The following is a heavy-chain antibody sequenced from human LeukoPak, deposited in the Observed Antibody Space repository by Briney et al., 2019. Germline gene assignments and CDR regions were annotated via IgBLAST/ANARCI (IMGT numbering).Heavy chain of an antibody. CDR2: INPNSGDA. V-gene: IGHV1-2*02. J-gene: IGHJ5*02. D-gene: IGHD2-2*01. CDR3: ARGHRGSATCQRNWFDP. CDR1: GYTFTGFY. Sequence: GASVKVSCKASGYTFTGFYIHWLRPAPGQGLEWMGWINPNSGDANYTPKFQGRVTMTRDTSISTAYMELSSLRSDDTAVYYCARGHRGSATCQRNWFDPWGQGSLVTVSS.